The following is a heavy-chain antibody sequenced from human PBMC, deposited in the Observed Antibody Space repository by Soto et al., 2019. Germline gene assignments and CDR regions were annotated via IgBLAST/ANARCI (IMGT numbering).Heavy chain of an antibody. Sequence: EVQLVESGGGLVKPGGSLRLSCAASGFTFSSYSMNWVRQAPGKGLEWVSSISSSGSYIYYADSVKGRFTISRDNAKNSLYLQMNSLRAEDTAVYYCARDRRDGYNLDYWGQGTLVTVSS. CDR3: ARDRRDGYNLDY. J-gene: IGHJ4*02. D-gene: IGHD5-12*01. CDR2: ISSSGSYI. CDR1: GFTFSSYS. V-gene: IGHV3-21*01.